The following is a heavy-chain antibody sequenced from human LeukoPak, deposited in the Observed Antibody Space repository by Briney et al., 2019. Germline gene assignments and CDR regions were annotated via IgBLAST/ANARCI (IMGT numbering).Heavy chain of an antibody. Sequence: GGSLRLSCAASGFTFSSYAMSWVRQAPGKGLEWVSVISGSGDNTYYADSVKGRFTISRDNAKNSLYLQMNSLRAEDTAVYYCARDNYDSGTPYYFDNWGQGTLVTVSS. V-gene: IGHV3-23*01. CDR3: ARDNYDSGTPYYFDN. J-gene: IGHJ4*02. CDR2: ISGSGDNT. CDR1: GFTFSSYA. D-gene: IGHD3-22*01.